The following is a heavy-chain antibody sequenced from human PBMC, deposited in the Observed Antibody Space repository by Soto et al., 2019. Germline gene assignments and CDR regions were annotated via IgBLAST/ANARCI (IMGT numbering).Heavy chain of an antibody. CDR1: GFTFNTYA. CDR3: TSSYNWYEA. Sequence: EVQLVESGGGLVKPGGSLRLSCAASGFTFNTYAMNWVRQAPGKGLEWVSAISSGGDYIHYADSVRGRFSIPRDNDKNALCLQMNSLRAEDTAVYYCTSSYNWYEAWGNGTLVTVSS. D-gene: IGHD1-1*01. V-gene: IGHV3-21*01. J-gene: IGHJ5*01. CDR2: ISSGGDYI.